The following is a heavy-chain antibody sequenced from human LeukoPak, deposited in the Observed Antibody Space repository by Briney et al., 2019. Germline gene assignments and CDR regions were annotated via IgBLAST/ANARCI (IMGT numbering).Heavy chain of an antibody. D-gene: IGHD3-22*01. CDR2: ISYDVGKK. J-gene: IGHJ4*02. CDR3: AKDDYYDTSGYRD. CDR1: GFTFSSYG. Sequence: GGSLRLSCAASGFTFSSYGMHWVRQAPGKGLEWVAVISYDVGKKYYADSVKGRFTISRDNSKNTLYLQMNSLRAEETAVYYCAKDDYYDTSGYRDWGQGTLVTVSS. V-gene: IGHV3-30*18.